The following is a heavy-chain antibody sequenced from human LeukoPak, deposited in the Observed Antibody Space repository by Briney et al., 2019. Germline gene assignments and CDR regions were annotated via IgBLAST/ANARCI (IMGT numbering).Heavy chain of an antibody. CDR2: IYHSGST. J-gene: IGHJ4*02. Sequence: TSETLSLTCAVSGGSISSGGYSWSWIRQPPGKGLEWIGYIYHSGSTYYNPSLKSRVTISVDRSKNQFSLKLSSVTAADTAVYYCARGVATIFFDYWGQGTLGTVSS. V-gene: IGHV4-30-2*01. D-gene: IGHD5-12*01. CDR3: ARGVATIFFDY. CDR1: GGSISSGGYS.